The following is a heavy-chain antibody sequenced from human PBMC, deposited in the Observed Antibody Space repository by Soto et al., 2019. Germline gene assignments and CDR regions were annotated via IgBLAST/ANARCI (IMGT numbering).Heavy chain of an antibody. Sequence: EVQLVESGGGLVQPGGSLRLSCATSGFILSDCAMNWVRQAPGKGLEWVSYISSRSSVIDYADSVKGRFTVSRDNARNSLYHQMNRLKAEDTAVYYCARELSWGSNSSYYMDVWGKRTTVTVSS. CDR1: GFILSDCA. J-gene: IGHJ6*03. D-gene: IGHD3-16*01. CDR2: ISSRSSVI. CDR3: ARELSWGSNSSYYMDV. V-gene: IGHV3-48*01.